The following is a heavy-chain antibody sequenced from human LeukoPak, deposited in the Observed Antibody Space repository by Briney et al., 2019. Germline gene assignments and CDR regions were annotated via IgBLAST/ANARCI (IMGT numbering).Heavy chain of an antibody. CDR2: ISGRGDST. D-gene: IGHD6-13*01. J-gene: IGHJ2*01. CDR3: AKAIAAPVWYFDL. V-gene: IGHV3-23*01. CDR1: RFTFSSYA. Sequence: GGSLRLSCAASRFTFSSYAMSWVRQAPGTGLERVSTISGRGDSTYYADSVKGRFTISRDNSRNTLYLQMNTLRAEDTAVYYCAKAIAAPVWYFDLWGRGTLVTVSS.